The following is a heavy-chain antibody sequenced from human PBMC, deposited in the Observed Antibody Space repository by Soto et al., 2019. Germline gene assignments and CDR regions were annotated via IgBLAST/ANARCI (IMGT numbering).Heavy chain of an antibody. Sequence: ETLFLTCAIYGALFSPYHWGWIRQSPGKGLEWIGEVNLSGNTYYNPSFKTRVTMSVDASKNQFSLKMGSLTAADTAIYYCARSPTFYNYVWGNSTYWGQGALVTVSS. CDR2: VNLSGNT. D-gene: IGHD3-16*01. J-gene: IGHJ4*02. CDR3: ARSPTFYNYVWGNSTY. V-gene: IGHV4-34*01. CDR1: GALFSPYH.